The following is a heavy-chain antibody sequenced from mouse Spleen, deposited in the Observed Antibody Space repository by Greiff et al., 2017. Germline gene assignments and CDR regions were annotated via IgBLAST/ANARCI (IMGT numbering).Heavy chain of an antibody. Sequence: VQLQQPGAELVKPGASVKLSCKASGYTFTSYWMQWVKQRPGQGLEWIGEIDPSDSYTNYNQKFKGKATLTVDTSSSTAYMQLSSLTSEDSAVYYCARFMITIYAMDYWGQGTSVTVSS. CDR1: GYTFTSYW. J-gene: IGHJ4*01. V-gene: IGHV1-50*01. CDR3: ARFMITIYAMDY. D-gene: IGHD2-4*01. CDR2: IDPSDSYT.